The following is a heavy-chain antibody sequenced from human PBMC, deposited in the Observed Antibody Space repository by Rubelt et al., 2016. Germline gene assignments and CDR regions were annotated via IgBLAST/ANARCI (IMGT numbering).Heavy chain of an antibody. CDR2: INGDETST. CDR3: ARRLATTGVFDM. J-gene: IGHJ3*02. D-gene: IGHD1-1*01. V-gene: IGHV3-74*01. Sequence: EVQLVESGGGLVQPGGSLRLSCVASGFTFSRYVMHWVRQGPGQGPVWVSRINGDETSTHYADSVKGRFTISRDNAKNMLYLQMNGLRVEDTALYYCARRLATTGVFDMWGQGTMVTVSS. CDR1: GFTFSRYV.